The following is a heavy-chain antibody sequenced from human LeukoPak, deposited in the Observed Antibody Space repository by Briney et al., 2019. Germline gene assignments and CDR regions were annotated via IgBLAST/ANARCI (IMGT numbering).Heavy chain of an antibody. J-gene: IGHJ1*01. Sequence: ASVKVSCKASGYTFTGYYMHWVRQAPGQGLEWMGWINPNSGGTNYAQKFQGRVTMTRDTSISTAYMELSRLRSDDTAVYYCARDPYYGDYGYFQHWGQGTLVTVSS. CDR2: INPNSGGT. CDR3: ARDPYYGDYGYFQH. D-gene: IGHD4-17*01. V-gene: IGHV1-2*02. CDR1: GYTFTGYY.